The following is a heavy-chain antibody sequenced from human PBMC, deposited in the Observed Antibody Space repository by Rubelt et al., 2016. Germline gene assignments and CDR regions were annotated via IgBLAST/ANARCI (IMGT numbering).Heavy chain of an antibody. J-gene: IGHJ6*02. CDR3: ARILLPDYYDSSGGMDV. CDR2: IDWDDDK. D-gene: IGHD3-22*01. Sequence: QVTLRESGPALVKPTQTLTLTCTFSGFSLSTSGMCVSWIRQPPGKALEWLARIDWDDDKYYSTSLKTRLTISKDTPKNQVVLTMTNMDPVDTATYYCARILLPDYYDSSGGMDVWGQGTTVTVS. V-gene: IGHV2-70*15. CDR1: GFSLSTSGMC.